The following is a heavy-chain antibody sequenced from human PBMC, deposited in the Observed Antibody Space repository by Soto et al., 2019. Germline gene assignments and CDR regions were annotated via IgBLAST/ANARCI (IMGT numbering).Heavy chain of an antibody. D-gene: IGHD1-26*01. CDR2: VYPSDSDV. CDR3: TSGATSPSDS. V-gene: IGHV5-51*01. CDR1: GYHFSISW. J-gene: IGHJ4*02. Sequence: PGESRKISCHGIGYHFSISWLGWVRQKPGKGLEWLGNVYPSDSDVRYSPAFEGQVTISADNSINTAYLQLLNLKASDTANYYGTSGATSPSDSWGQGTRVTVSS.